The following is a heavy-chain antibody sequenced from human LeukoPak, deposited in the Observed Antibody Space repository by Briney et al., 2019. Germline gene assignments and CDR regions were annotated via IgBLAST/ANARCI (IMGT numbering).Heavy chain of an antibody. CDR3: AKDHSYASGCNCNFDS. Sequence: GGPLRLSCGASGFAFSCYGMHWVRQAPGKGQERVEVISYDGSNKYYADSLRDRFTASGDNYNNPRYLQVNSLRPDDTSVYYCAKDHSYASGCNCNFDSWRQGTLVSV. CDR1: GFAFSCYG. V-gene: IGHV3-30*18. D-gene: IGHD3-10*01. J-gene: IGHJ4*02. CDR2: ISYDGSNK.